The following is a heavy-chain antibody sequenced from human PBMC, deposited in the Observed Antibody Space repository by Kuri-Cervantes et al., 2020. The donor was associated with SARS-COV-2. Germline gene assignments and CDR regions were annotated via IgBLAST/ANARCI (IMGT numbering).Heavy chain of an antibody. CDR1: GYTFTSYG. V-gene: IGHV1-18*01. J-gene: IGHJ3*02. Sequence: ASVKVSCKAFGYTFTSYGISWVRQAPGQGLEWMGWISAYNGNTNYAQKLQGRVTMTTDTSTSTAYVELRSLRSDDTAVYYCATDIAAAGTWEYAFDIWGQGTMVTVSS. D-gene: IGHD6-13*01. CDR2: ISAYNGNT. CDR3: ATDIAAAGTWEYAFDI.